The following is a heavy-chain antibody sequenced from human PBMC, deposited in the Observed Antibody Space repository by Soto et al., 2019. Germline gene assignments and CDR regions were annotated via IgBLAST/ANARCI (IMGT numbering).Heavy chain of an antibody. CDR1: GYSFTSYW. CDR3: ARFGCSGGSCYDYYYYYGMDV. J-gene: IGHJ6*02. D-gene: IGHD2-15*01. CDR2: IYPGDSDT. V-gene: IGHV5-51*01. Sequence: GESLKISCKGSGYSFTSYWIGWVRQMPGKGLEWMGIIYPGDSDTRYSPSFQGQVTISADKSISTAYLQWSSLKASDTAMYYCARFGCSGGSCYDYYYYYGMDVWGQGTTVTAP.